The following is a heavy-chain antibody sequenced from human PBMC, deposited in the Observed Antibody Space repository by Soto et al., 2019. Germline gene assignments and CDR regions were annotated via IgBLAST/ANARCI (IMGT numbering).Heavy chain of an antibody. J-gene: IGHJ4*02. CDR3: AKHPTVTEYYFDY. CDR2: IYYSGST. D-gene: IGHD4-17*01. V-gene: IGHV4-59*08. Sequence: PSETLSLTCTVSGGSISRYYWSWIRQPPGKGLEWIGYIYYSGSTNYNPSLKSRVTISVDTSKNQFSLELSSVTAADTAVYYCAKHPTVTEYYFDYRGQGTLVTV. CDR1: GGSISRYY.